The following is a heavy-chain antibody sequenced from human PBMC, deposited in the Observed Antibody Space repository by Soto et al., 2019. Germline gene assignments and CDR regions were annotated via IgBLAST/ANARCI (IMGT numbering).Heavy chain of an antibody. V-gene: IGHV4-34*01. Sequence: SQTLSLPCALYGGSLSGYYWSWIRQPPGKGPEWIGEINHSGSTNYDPSLKSRFTISVDTSKNQFSLKLSSVTAAHTAVYYCARLCVVVTASGYNYYGIEVWPQRTTVTVCS. D-gene: IGHD2-21*02. CDR3: ARLCVVVTASGYNYYGIEV. J-gene: IGHJ6*02. CDR2: INHSGST. CDR1: GGSLSGYY.